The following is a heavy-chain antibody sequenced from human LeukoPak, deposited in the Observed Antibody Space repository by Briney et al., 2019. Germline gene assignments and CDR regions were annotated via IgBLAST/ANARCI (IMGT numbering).Heavy chain of an antibody. CDR1: GGSISSTIYY. CDR3: AREGYGGNYGFDY. Sequence: KTSETLSLTCTVSGGSISSTIYYWGWIRPPPGKGLEWIGSIYYSGSTYYNPSLKSPVTMSVDTSQNQLSLKLSSVTAADTAVYFCAREGYGGNYGFDYWGQGILVTVSS. CDR2: IYYSGST. V-gene: IGHV4-39*02. D-gene: IGHD4-23*01. J-gene: IGHJ4*02.